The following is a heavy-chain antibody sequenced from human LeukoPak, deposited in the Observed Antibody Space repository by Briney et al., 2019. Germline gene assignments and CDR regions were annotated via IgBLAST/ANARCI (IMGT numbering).Heavy chain of an antibody. Sequence: GGSLRLSCAASGFTVSGYWMYWVRQPPGKGLVWVSRVNSDGSVTNYADSIKGRFTISRDNSKSTLALHMSNLRVEDTAVYYCERDPSEYEWLRGWYRDFWGQGSQVTVSS. CDR1: GFTVSGYW. CDR2: VNSDGSVT. D-gene: IGHD6-19*01. CDR3: ERDPSEYEWLRGWYRDF. V-gene: IGHV3-74*01. J-gene: IGHJ4*02.